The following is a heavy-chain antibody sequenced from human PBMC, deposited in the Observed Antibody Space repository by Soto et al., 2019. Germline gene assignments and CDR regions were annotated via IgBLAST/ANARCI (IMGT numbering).Heavy chain of an antibody. Sequence: QVQLVQSGAEVKKPGASVKISCKTSGYIFIHYYIHWVRQALGQGLEWVALFNPMSGSTNYAQKLQGRVTVTSDTSTSTVYMELSSLISEDTAVYYCARDLAAADYWGQGTLVTVSS. D-gene: IGHD6-13*01. CDR3: ARDLAAADY. CDR1: GYIFIHYY. J-gene: IGHJ4*02. CDR2: FNPMSGST. V-gene: IGHV1-46*04.